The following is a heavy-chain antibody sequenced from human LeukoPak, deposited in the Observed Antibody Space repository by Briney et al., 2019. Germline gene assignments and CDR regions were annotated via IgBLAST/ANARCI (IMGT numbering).Heavy chain of an antibody. D-gene: IGHD5-12*01. CDR2: IWYDGSNE. CDR1: GFTFSTSV. Sequence: GGSLRLSCAASGFTFSTSVIHWVRQAPGKGLEWVAVIWYDGSNEYYADSVKGRFTISRDNSKNTLYLQMNSLRAEDAAVYYCARRLGYYFDYWGQGTLVTVSS. CDR3: ARRLGYYFDY. J-gene: IGHJ4*02. V-gene: IGHV3-33*01.